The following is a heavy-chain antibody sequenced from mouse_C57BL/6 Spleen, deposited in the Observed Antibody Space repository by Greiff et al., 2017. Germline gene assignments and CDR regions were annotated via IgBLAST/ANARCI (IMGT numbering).Heavy chain of an antibody. CDR1: GYTFTDYE. V-gene: IGHV1-15*01. J-gene: IGHJ4*01. Sequence: VQLLQSGAELVRPGASVTLSCKASGYTFTDYEMHWVKQTPVHGLEWIGAIDPETGGTAYKQKFKGQAILTADKSSSTAYMELRSLTSEDSAVYYCELDSSGFYAMDYWGQGTSVTVSS. CDR3: ELDSSGFYAMDY. D-gene: IGHD3-2*02. CDR2: IDPETGGT.